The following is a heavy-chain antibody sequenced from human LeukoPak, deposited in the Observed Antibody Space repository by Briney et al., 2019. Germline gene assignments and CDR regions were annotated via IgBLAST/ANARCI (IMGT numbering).Heavy chain of an antibody. V-gene: IGHV3-53*01. CDR2: IYSGDIT. Sequence: GGSLRLSCAASGFTVSSKYMSWVRQAPGKGLEWVSLIYSGDITYYADSVKGRFTISRDNSKNTLYLQMNSLRAEDTAVYYCAKDLTGQQLVPMGYWGQGTLVTVSS. D-gene: IGHD6-13*01. CDR3: AKDLTGQQLVPMGY. CDR1: GFTVSSKY. J-gene: IGHJ4*02.